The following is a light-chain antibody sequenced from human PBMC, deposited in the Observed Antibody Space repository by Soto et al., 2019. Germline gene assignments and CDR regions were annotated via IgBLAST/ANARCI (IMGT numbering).Light chain of an antibody. CDR1: QDTGTD. J-gene: IGKJ4*01. V-gene: IGKV1-6*01. Sequence: AIRMTQSPSSLSASVGDRVTITCRASQDTGTDLGWYQQKPGKAPKLLIYATSILQGGVPSRFSGSGSGTDFTFTISNLQPEDFATYYCLQDHSGLSFGGGTKVEIK. CDR3: LQDHSGLS. CDR2: ATS.